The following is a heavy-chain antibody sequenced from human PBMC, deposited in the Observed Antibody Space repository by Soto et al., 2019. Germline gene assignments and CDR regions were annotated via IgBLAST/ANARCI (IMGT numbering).Heavy chain of an antibody. CDR3: ATSYGSGYRAFDY. CDR1: VYTISFYT. D-gene: IGHD3-10*01. Sequence: SVKVSCKSSVYTISFYTIDCVRQAPGLGLEWMGRVNPILSMSNYAQKFQGRVTMTADKSTSTAYMELRSLRSEDTAFYYCATSYGSGYRAFDYWGQGALVTVSS. J-gene: IGHJ4*02. V-gene: IGHV1-69*02. CDR2: VNPILSMS.